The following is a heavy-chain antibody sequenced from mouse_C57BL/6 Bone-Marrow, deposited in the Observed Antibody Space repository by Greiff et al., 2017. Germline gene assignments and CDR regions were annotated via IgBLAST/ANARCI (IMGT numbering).Heavy chain of an antibody. J-gene: IGHJ1*03. Sequence: VQVVESGAELVRPGASVKMSCKASGYTFTNYWIGWAKQRPGTGLEWIGDIYPGGGYTNYNEKFKGKATLTADKSSSIAYMQFSSLTSEDSAIYYCARWDTAGYFDVWGTGTTVTVSS. D-gene: IGHD4-1*01. CDR2: IYPGGGYT. CDR3: ARWDTAGYFDV. V-gene: IGHV1-63*01. CDR1: GYTFTNYW.